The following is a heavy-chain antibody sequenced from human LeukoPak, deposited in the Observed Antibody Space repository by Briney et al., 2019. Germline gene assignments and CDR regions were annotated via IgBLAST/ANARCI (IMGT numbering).Heavy chain of an antibody. CDR1: GGSISSYY. Sequence: PSETLSLTCTVSGGSISSYYWSWIRQPPGKGLEWIGYIYYSGSTNYNPSLKSRVTISVDTSKNQFSLKLSSVTAADTALYYCASTQWLAGFDYWGQGTLVTVSS. V-gene: IGHV4-59*01. D-gene: IGHD6-19*01. CDR3: ASTQWLAGFDY. J-gene: IGHJ4*02. CDR2: IYYSGST.